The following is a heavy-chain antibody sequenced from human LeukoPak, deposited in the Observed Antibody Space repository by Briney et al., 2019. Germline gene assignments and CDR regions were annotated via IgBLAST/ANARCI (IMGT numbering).Heavy chain of an antibody. V-gene: IGHV1-69*04. Sequence: GASVKVSCKASGGTFSSYAISWVRQAPGQGLEWMGRIIPIVGIANYAQKFQGRVTITADKSTSTAYMELSSLRSEDTAVHYCATSPSPPTYYYGSGSYDNWFDPWGQGTLVTVSS. CDR1: GGTFSSYA. D-gene: IGHD3-10*01. CDR3: ATSPSPPTYYYGSGSYDNWFDP. CDR2: IIPIVGIA. J-gene: IGHJ5*02.